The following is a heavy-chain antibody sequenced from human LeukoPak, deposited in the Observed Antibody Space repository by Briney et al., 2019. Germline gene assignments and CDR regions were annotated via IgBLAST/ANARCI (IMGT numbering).Heavy chain of an antibody. CDR2: INPNSGGT. CDR1: GYTFTGYY. V-gene: IGHV1-2*06. D-gene: IGHD1-26*01. CDR3: ARVGGSLGNAFDI. Sequence: ASVKVSCKASGYTFTGYYMHWVRQAPGQGLEWMGRINPNSGGTNYAQKFQGRVTMTRDTSISTAYMELSSLRSEDTAVYYCARVGGSLGNAFDIWGQGTMVTVSS. J-gene: IGHJ3*02.